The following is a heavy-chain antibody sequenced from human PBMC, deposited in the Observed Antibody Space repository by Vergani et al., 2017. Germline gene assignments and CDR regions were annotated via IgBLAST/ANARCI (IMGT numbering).Heavy chain of an antibody. D-gene: IGHD2-2*01. Sequence: QVQLVQSGAEVKKPGASVKVSCKASGYTFTDYFMHWVRQAPGHGREWMGWINPNSGGTNYAQKFQGRITMTRDTSISTAYMELSNLRSDDTAVYYCARVGTSSNRDYFDYWGQGTLVTVSS. J-gene: IGHJ4*02. V-gene: IGHV1-2*02. CDR1: GYTFTDYF. CDR3: ARVGTSSNRDYFDY. CDR2: INPNSGGT.